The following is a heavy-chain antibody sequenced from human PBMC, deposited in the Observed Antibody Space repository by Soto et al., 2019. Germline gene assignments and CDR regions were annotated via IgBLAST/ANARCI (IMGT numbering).Heavy chain of an antibody. CDR2: IFPGDSDT. Sequence: PGESLKISCKGSGYNFANFWIGWVRQMPGKGLEWMGMIFPGDSDTKNSPSLEGQITMSVDKSDSSAYLQWRSLKASDTAIYYCAAGYSTGLDALGIWGQGTVVTVSS. CDR3: AAGYSTGLDALGI. CDR1: GYNFANFW. V-gene: IGHV5-51*01. D-gene: IGHD2-8*02. J-gene: IGHJ3*02.